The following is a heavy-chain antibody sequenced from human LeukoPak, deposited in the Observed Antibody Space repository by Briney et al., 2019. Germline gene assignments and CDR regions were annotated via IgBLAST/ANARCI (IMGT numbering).Heavy chain of an antibody. V-gene: IGHV4-39*01. J-gene: IGHJ4*02. CDR1: GGSISSSSHY. Sequence: PSETLSLTCTVSGGSISSSSHYWGWIRQPPGKGLEWIGSMYYSGSTYYNPSLKSRVTIFVDTSKNQLSLKLSSVTAADTAVYYCARRLAGTEDYWGQGTLATVSS. D-gene: IGHD6-13*01. CDR3: ARRLAGTEDY. CDR2: MYYSGST.